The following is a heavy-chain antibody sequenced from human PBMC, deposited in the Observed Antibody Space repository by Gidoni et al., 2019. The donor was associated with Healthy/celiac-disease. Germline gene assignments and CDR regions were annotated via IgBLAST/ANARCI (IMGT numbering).Heavy chain of an antibody. CDR1: GFSLSTSGVG. V-gene: IGHV2-5*01. D-gene: IGHD2-2*01. J-gene: IGHJ4*02. Sequence: QITLKESGPTLVKPTQTLTLTCTFSGFSLSTSGVGVGWIRQPPGKALEWLAVIYWNDDKRYSPSLKSRLTITKDTSKNQVVLTMTNMDPVDTATYFCARVPLGYCSSTSCLSVDYWGQGTLVTVSS. CDR3: ARVPLGYCSSTSCLSVDY. CDR2: IYWNDDK.